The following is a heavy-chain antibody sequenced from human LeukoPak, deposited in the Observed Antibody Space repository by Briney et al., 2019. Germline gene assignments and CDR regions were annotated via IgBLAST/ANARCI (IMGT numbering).Heavy chain of an antibody. D-gene: IGHD4-11*01. J-gene: IGHJ4*02. Sequence: GGSLRLSCVASGFTFRNHGMIWVRQAPGKGLEWLSYISPRSETKNYADSVKDRFTISRDDAENSVYLHMNSLRAEDTAVYYCARVEGPTVNTMYYDLWGQGTLVTVSS. V-gene: IGHV3-48*01. CDR2: ISPRSETK. CDR3: ARVEGPTVNTMYYDL. CDR1: GFTFRNHG.